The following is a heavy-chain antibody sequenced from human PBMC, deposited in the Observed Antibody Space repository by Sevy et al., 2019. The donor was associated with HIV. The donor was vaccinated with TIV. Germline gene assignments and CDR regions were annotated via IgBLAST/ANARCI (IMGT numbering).Heavy chain of an antibody. CDR1: GFTFSNAW. V-gene: IGHV3-15*01. CDR3: TTYYYDSSGYYYGSAFDI. J-gene: IGHJ3*02. D-gene: IGHD3-22*01. CDR2: IKSKTDGGTT. Sequence: GGSLRLSCAASGFTFSNAWMSWVRQAPGKGLEWVGRIKSKTDGGTTDYAAPVKGRFNISRYDSKNTLYLQMNSLKTEDTAVYYCTTYYYDSSGYYYGSAFDIWGQGTMVTVSS.